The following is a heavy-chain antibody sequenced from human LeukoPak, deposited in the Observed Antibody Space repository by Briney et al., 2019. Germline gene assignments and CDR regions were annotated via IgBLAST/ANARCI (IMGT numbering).Heavy chain of an antibody. J-gene: IGHJ4*02. D-gene: IGHD3-22*01. Sequence: WASVKVSCKASGYTFTSYDINWVRQATGQGLEWMGWMNPNSGNTGYAQKFQGRVTMTRNTSISTAYMELSSLRSEDTAVYYCARDQPNYYDSSGYYYNLDYWGQGTLVTVSS. CDR3: ARDQPNYYDSSGYYYNLDY. CDR1: GYTFTSYD. CDR2: MNPNSGNT. V-gene: IGHV1-8*01.